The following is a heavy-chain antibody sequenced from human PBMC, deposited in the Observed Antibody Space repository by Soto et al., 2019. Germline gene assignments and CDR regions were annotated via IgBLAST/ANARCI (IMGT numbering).Heavy chain of an antibody. Sequence: ASVKVSCKASGYTFTSYDINWVRQATGQGLEWIGWMNVSSGNTNYAQKFQERVTITRDTSTSTAYMELSSLRSEDTAVYYCAADNDFWSGYPAYYFDYWGQGTLVTVSS. D-gene: IGHD3-3*01. CDR1: GYTFTSYD. V-gene: IGHV1-8*01. CDR2: MNVSSGNT. J-gene: IGHJ4*02. CDR3: AADNDFWSGYPAYYFDY.